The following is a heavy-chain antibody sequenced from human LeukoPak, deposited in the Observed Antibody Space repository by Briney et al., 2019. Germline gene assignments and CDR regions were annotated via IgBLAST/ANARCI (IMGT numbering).Heavy chain of an antibody. V-gene: IGHV1-2*02. Sequence: ASVKVSCKASGYTFTGYYMHWMRQAPGQGLEWMGWINPNSGGTNYAQKFQGRVTMTRDTSISTAYMEPSRLTSDDTAVYYCARGDYSDSSASFGYWGQGTLVTVSS. CDR3: ARGDYSDSSASFGY. D-gene: IGHD3-22*01. J-gene: IGHJ4*02. CDR1: GYTFTGYY. CDR2: INPNSGGT.